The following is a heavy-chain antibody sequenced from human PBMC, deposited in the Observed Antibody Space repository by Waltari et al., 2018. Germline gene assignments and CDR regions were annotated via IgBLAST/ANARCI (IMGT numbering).Heavy chain of an antibody. CDR3: ARLTITAYYFDY. CDR1: GGSISSYY. D-gene: IGHD1-20*01. Sequence: QVQLQESGPGLVKPSETLSLTCTVSGGSISSYYWSWIRQPPGKGLEWIGYIYYSGSTNYHPALKSRVTISVDTSKNQFSLKLSSVTAADTAVYYCARLTITAYYFDYWGQGTLVTVSS. J-gene: IGHJ4*02. CDR2: IYYSGST. V-gene: IGHV4-59*01.